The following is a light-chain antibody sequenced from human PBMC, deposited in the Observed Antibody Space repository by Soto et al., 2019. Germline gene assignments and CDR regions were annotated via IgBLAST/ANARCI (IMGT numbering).Light chain of an antibody. CDR1: TGAVTSGHY. CDR3: LLSYSGAQVV. CDR2: DTS. J-gene: IGLJ2*01. Sequence: QAVVTQEPSLTVSPGGTVTLTCGSSTGAVTSGHYPYWFQQKPGQAPRILIYDTSNKHSWTPARFSGSLLGGKAALTLSGAQPEDEAEYYCLLSYSGAQVVFGGGTKLTVL. V-gene: IGLV7-46*01.